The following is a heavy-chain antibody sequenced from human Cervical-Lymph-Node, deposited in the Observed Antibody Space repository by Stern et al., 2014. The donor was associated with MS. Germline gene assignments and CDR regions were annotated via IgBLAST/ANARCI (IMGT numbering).Heavy chain of an antibody. CDR3: ARGAYCGGDCYWGWFDS. V-gene: IGHV1-69*01. D-gene: IGHD2-21*02. CDR2: IIPLFGAA. CDR1: GDTFSDHS. J-gene: IGHJ5*01. Sequence: DQLVVSGAEVKRPGSSVTVSCKSSGDTFSDHSISWVRRAPGHGLEWVGGIIPLFGAADYAQMFQGRVTITADESTTTAYMELSSLRSEDTAMYYCARGAYCGGDCYWGWFDSWGQGTLVTVSS.